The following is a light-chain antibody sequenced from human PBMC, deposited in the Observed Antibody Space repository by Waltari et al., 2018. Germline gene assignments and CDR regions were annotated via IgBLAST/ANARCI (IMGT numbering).Light chain of an antibody. CDR3: QEYSTSSLS. CDR1: KSISRW. J-gene: IGKJ4*01. Sequence: CRASKSISRWLAWYQQKPGQAPKMLIYKSSNLDSGVPSRFSGRGSGTEFTLTISSLQPDDFATYYCQEYSTSSLSFAGGTKVDI. V-gene: IGKV1-5*03. CDR2: KSS.